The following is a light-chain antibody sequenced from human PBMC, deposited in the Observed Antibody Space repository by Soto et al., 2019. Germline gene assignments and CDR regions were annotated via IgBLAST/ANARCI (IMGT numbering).Light chain of an antibody. J-gene: IGKJ5*01. CDR3: QQRSNWLT. Sequence: ETVLTQSPGTLSLSQGERATLSCRASQSVTAGYFAWYQQKPGRAPRLLIYETSSRTTGVPDRFSGSGSGTDFTLTISRLEPEDFAVYYCQQRSNWLTFGQGTRLEIK. CDR2: ETS. V-gene: IGKV3D-20*02. CDR1: QSVTAGY.